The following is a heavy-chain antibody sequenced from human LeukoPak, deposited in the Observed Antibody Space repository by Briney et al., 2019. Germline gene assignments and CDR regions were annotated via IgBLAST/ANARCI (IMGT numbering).Heavy chain of an antibody. CDR3: TTGGYSYGGDDAFDI. J-gene: IGHJ3*02. V-gene: IGHV3-15*01. D-gene: IGHD5-18*01. CDR1: GFTFSNAW. CDR2: IKSKTDGGTT. Sequence: KPGGSLRLSCAASGFTFSNAWMSWVRQAPGKGLEWVGRIKSKTDGGTTDYAAPVKGRFTISRDDSKNTLYLQMNSLKTEDTAVYYCTTGGYSYGGDDAFDIWGQGTMVTVSS.